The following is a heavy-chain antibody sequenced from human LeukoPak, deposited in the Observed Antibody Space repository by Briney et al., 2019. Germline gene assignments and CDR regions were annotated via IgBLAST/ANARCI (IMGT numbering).Heavy chain of an antibody. CDR2: INHSGYT. CDR3: TRMTRGYDY. Sequence: SETLSLTCAVSGVSFGDYYWSWVSXTPGKGLEWIGEINHSGYTNDNPSLKSRVTLSIDMSRKQFSLNLRSVTVADAGIYYCTRMTRGYDYSGQGTQVTVSS. V-gene: IGHV4-34*01. CDR1: GVSFGDYY. D-gene: IGHD1-1*01. J-gene: IGHJ4*02.